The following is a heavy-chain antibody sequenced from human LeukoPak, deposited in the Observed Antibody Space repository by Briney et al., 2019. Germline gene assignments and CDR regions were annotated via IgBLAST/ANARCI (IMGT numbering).Heavy chain of an antibody. J-gene: IGHJ5*02. Sequence: GGSLRLSCAASGFIFSNYGMHWVRQAPGKGLEWVAFIRYDESNKFYADSVKGRFTISRDNSKNILFLQMNSLRAGDTAVYYCATMQWLEGVDWFDPWGQGTLVTVSS. CDR1: GFIFSNYG. D-gene: IGHD6-19*01. CDR2: IRYDESNK. CDR3: ATMQWLEGVDWFDP. V-gene: IGHV3-30*02.